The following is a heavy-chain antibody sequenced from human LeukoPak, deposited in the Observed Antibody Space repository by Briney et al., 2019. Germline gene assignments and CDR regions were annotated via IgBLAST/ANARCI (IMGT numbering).Heavy chain of an antibody. J-gene: IGHJ4*02. Sequence: GGSLRLSCAASGAAFTKYGMKWVRQAAGAGLEYISGISRSGDITHYADSVKARFTISRDNAKNSLSLQMNSLRAEDTAVYYCVRDGGVSGYDLLDYWGQGTLVTVSS. CDR3: VRDGGVSGYDLLDY. CDR2: ISRSGDIT. D-gene: IGHD5-12*01. V-gene: IGHV3-21*01. CDR1: GAAFTKYG.